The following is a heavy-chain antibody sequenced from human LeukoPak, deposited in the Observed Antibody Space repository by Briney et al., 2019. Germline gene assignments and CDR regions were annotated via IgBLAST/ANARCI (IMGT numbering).Heavy chain of an antibody. CDR1: GGSISSGNYY. CDR2: IYYSGST. J-gene: IGHJ4*02. CDR3: ARDVSPNGVVDY. Sequence: SETLSLTCSVSGGSISSGNYYWGWIRQPPGKGLEWIGGIYYSGSTYYNPSLESRVTLSVDTSKNQFSLKLNSVTAADTAVYYCARDVSPNGVVDYWGQGTLVTVSS. D-gene: IGHD2-8*01. V-gene: IGHV4-39*07.